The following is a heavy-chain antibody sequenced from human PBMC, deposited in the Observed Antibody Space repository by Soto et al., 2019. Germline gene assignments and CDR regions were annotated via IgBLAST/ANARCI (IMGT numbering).Heavy chain of an antibody. CDR1: GGTFSSYA. Sequence: ASVKVSCKASGGTFSSYAISWVRQAPGQGLEWMGGIIPIFGTANYAQKFQGRVTITADESTSTAYMELSSLRSEDTAVYYCARGFSGSGYDAFDIWGQGTMVTVSS. J-gene: IGHJ3*02. V-gene: IGHV1-69*13. CDR3: ARGFSGSGYDAFDI. D-gene: IGHD3-10*01. CDR2: IIPIFGTA.